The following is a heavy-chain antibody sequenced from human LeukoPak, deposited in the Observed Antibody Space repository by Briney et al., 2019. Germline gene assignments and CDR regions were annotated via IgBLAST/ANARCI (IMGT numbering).Heavy chain of an antibody. D-gene: IGHD3-22*01. CDR3: ATRPYYYDSSGFAFDI. V-gene: IGHV1-69*05. CDR2: IIPIFGTA. Sequence: EASVKVSCKASGGTFSSYAISWVRQAPGQGLEWMGGIIPIFGTANYAQKFQGRVTITTDESTSTAYMELSSPRSEDTAVYYCATRPYYYDSSGFAFDIWGQGTMVTVSS. J-gene: IGHJ3*02. CDR1: GGTFSSYA.